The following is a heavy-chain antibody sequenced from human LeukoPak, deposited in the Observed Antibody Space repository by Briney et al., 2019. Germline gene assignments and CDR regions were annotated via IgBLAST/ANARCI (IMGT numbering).Heavy chain of an antibody. D-gene: IGHD6-6*01. CDR3: ARLSSTLYYSMDV. J-gene: IGHJ6*02. CDR1: GGSISSYY. Sequence: SETLSLTCAVSGGSISSYYWTWIRQPPGKGLEWVGYIQDSAIYRAKIKSSPSLQSRVSLSIDTSKNQVSLTVNSVTAADTAVYYCARLSSTLYYSMDVWGPGTAVTVSS. CDR2: IQDSAIYRAKI. V-gene: IGHV4-59*08.